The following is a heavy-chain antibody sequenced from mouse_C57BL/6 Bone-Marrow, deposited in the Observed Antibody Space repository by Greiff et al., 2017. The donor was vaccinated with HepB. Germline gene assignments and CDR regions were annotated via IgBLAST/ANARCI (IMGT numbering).Heavy chain of an antibody. V-gene: IGHV1-80*01. CDR3: ARSVTGTLYAMDY. CDR2: IYPGDGDT. CDR1: GYAFSSYW. D-gene: IGHD4-1*01. J-gene: IGHJ4*01. Sequence: VQLQQSGAELVKPGASVKISCKASGYAFSSYWMNWVKQRPGKGLEWIGQIYPGDGDTNYNGKFKGKATLTPDKSSSTAYMQLSSLTSEDSAVYFCARSVTGTLYAMDYWGQGTSVTVSS.